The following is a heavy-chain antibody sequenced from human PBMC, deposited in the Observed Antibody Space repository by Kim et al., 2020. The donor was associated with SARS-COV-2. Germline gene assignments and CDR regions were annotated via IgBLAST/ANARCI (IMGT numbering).Heavy chain of an antibody. D-gene: IGHD4-17*01. J-gene: IGHJ4*02. CDR3: ASFGGDYRNY. Sequence: SETLSLTCTVSGVSIIIGGDYWSWIRQHPGKGLEWIGYIYYSGSTYYNPSLKSRVTISVDTSKNQFSLKLSSVTAADTAVYYCASFGGDYRNYWGQGTLVTVSS. CDR1: GVSIIIGGDY. V-gene: IGHV4-31*03. CDR2: IYYSGST.